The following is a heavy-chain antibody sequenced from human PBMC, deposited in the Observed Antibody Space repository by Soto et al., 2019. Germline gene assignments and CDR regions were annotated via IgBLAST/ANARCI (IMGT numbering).Heavy chain of an antibody. J-gene: IGHJ2*01. V-gene: IGHV4-4*07. CDR3: AXXXXRYLDL. CDR2: VSASART. Sequence: QVQLQESGPGLVKPSETLSLTCTVSGDSXSXXXWXXIRQPAGKGLESIGRVSASARTNYNPSLQSRVTMSLDTSKNQFSLXLTSVSAADXAVXXXAXXXXRYLDLWGRGTLVIVSS. CDR1: GDSXSXXX.